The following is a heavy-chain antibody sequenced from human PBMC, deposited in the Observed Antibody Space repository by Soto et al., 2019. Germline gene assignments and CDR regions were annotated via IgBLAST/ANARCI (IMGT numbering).Heavy chain of an antibody. V-gene: IGHV3-23*01. CDR1: GFTFRRYA. J-gene: IGHJ4*02. CDR3: AKGRIVGATKAVDFDY. D-gene: IGHD1-26*01. Sequence: EVQWLDSGGALVQPGGSLRLSCVASGFTFRRYAMAWVRHAPGKGLECVTTFSGTGDNTYYADSVKGRFTVSRDDSKSTLYLQLGSLRAEDTALYYCAKGRIVGATKAVDFDYWGQGTPVTVSA. CDR2: FSGTGDNT.